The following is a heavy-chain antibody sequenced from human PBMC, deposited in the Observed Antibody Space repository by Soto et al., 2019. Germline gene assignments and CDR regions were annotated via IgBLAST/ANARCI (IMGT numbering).Heavy chain of an antibody. D-gene: IGHD6-13*01. J-gene: IGHJ4*02. CDR2: INHSVST. Sequence: QVQLQQWGAGLLKPSETLSLTCAVYGGSFSGYYWSWIRQPPGKGLEWIGEINHSVSTNYNPSPKSRVTISVDTSKNQFSLKLSSVTAADTAVYYCARRTIAAAGTRFDYWGQGTLVTVSS. CDR1: GGSFSGYY. CDR3: ARRTIAAAGTRFDY. V-gene: IGHV4-34*01.